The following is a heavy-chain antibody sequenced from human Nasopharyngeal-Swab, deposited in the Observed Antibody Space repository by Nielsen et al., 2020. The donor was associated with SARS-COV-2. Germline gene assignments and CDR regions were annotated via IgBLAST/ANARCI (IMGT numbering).Heavy chain of an antibody. Sequence: GGSLRLSCAASGFTFSNYGMRWVRQAPGKGLEWVSGLSASGGSTYYADSVKGRFTISRDNAKNSLYLQMNSLRAEDTAVYYCARDEMGKYPPDAFDIWGQGRMVTVSS. CDR2: LSASGGST. D-gene: IGHD5-24*01. V-gene: IGHV3-23*01. CDR1: GFTFSNYG. J-gene: IGHJ3*02. CDR3: ARDEMGKYPPDAFDI.